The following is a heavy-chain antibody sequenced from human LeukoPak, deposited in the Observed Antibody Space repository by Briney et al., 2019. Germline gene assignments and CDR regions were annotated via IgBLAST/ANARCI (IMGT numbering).Heavy chain of an antibody. CDR2: IYYSGST. V-gene: IGHV4-59*01. Sequence: SETLSLTCTVSGGSISSYYWSWIRQPPGKGLEWIGYIYYSGSTNYNPSLKSRVTISVDTSKNQFSLKLSSVTAADTAVYYCARYFGEQLVGNTGLFYYYYMDVWGKGTTVTVSS. J-gene: IGHJ6*03. CDR1: GGSISSYY. D-gene: IGHD6-6*01. CDR3: ARYFGEQLVGNTGLFYYYYMDV.